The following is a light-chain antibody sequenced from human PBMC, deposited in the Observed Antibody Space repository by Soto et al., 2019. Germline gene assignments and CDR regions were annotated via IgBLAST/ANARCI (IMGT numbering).Light chain of an antibody. CDR1: SSDIGAYNY. CDR2: EVS. V-gene: IGLV2-14*01. Sequence: QSVLTQPASVSGSPGQSITISCTGSSSDIGAYNYVSWFQQYPGKAPKLIISEVSNRPSGVSNRFSGSKSGTAASLTISGLQTEDEADYFCFSFTTDCTHVLGTGTKVTVL. J-gene: IGLJ1*01. CDR3: FSFTTDCTHV.